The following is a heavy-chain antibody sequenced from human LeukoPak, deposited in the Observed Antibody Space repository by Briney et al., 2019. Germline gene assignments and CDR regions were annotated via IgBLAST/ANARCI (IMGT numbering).Heavy chain of an antibody. CDR2: NAPSVDTT. Sequence: ASVKVSCKASGYTFTNYLLHWVRQAPGQGFEWVGRNAPSVDTTNYAQKFRDRATMTRDTSTSTVYMELSSLRSEDTAVYHCVREESGGYFDYWGQGTLVTVSS. CDR1: GYTFTNYL. V-gene: IGHV1-46*01. CDR3: VREESGGYFDY. J-gene: IGHJ4*02. D-gene: IGHD2-8*02.